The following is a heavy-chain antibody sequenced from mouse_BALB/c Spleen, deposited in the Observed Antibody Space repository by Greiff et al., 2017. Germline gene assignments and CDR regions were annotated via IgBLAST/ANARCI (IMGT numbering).Heavy chain of an antibody. J-gene: IGHJ4*01. CDR1: GFNIKDTY. D-gene: IGHD3-2*01. CDR3: ALDSSGYGWAMDD. V-gene: IGHV14-3*02. CDR2: IDPANGNT. Sequence: VQLKQSGAELVKPGASVKLSCTASGFNIKDTYMHWVKQRPEQGLEWIGRIDPANGNTKYDPKFQGKATITADTSSNTAYLQLSSLTSEDTAVYYCALDSSGYGWAMDDWGQGTSVTVSS.